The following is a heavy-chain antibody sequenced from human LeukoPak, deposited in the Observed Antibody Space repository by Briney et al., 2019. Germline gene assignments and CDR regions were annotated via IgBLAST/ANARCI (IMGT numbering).Heavy chain of an antibody. CDR3: ARGAEGYDLYTNWFDP. V-gene: IGHV1-8*01. CDR1: GYTFTSYD. CDR2: MNPNSGIT. J-gene: IGHJ5*02. D-gene: IGHD3-3*01. Sequence: ASVKVSCKASGYTFTSYDINWVRQATGQGLEWMGWMNPNSGITGYAQKFQGRVTMTRNTSISTAYMELSSLRSEDTAVYYCARGAEGYDLYTNWFDPWGQGTLVTVSS.